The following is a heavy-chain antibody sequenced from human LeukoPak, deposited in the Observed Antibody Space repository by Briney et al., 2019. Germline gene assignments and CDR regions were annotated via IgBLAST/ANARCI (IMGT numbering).Heavy chain of an antibody. CDR2: ICYSGST. D-gene: IGHD6-13*01. CDR3: ARADSSSWLD. CDR1: GGSISTYY. J-gene: IGHJ4*02. V-gene: IGHV4-59*01. Sequence: SETLFLTCTVSGGSISTYYWSRIRQPPGKGLEWIGYICYSGSTNYNPSLKSRVTISVDTSKNQFSLKLSSVTAADTAVYYCARADSSSWLDWGQGTLVTVSS.